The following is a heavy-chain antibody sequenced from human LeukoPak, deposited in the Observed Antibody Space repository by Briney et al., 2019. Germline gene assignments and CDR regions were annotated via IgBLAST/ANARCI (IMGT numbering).Heavy chain of an antibody. CDR1: GFTFSYSW. CDR3: ARGLGKGSSDY. D-gene: IGHD6-6*01. CDR2: INQPGSQK. V-gene: IGHV3-7*03. J-gene: IGHJ4*02. Sequence: GGSLRLSCVASGFTFSYSWMIWVRLAPGKGLEWVANINQPGSQKYHVDSVKGRFTISRDNARNSLFLQMNSLTADDTAVYYCARGLGKGSSDYWGQGTLVTVSS.